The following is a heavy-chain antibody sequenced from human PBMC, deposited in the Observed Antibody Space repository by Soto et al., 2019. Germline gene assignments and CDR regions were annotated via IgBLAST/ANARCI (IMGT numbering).Heavy chain of an antibody. CDR1: GFTFSSYG. CDR3: SHSRGDYCGMDV. Sequence: QVQLVESGGGVVQPGRSLRLSCAASGFTFSSYGMHWVRQAPGKGLEWVAVIWYDGSNKYYADSVKGRFTISRDNSKNTLYLQRNSLRAEDTAVYYCSHSRGDYCGMDVWGQGTTVTVSS. D-gene: IGHD3-10*01. CDR2: IWYDGSNK. J-gene: IGHJ6*02. V-gene: IGHV3-33*01.